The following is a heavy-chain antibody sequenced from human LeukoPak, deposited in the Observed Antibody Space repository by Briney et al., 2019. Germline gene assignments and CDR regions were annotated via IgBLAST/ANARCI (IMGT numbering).Heavy chain of an antibody. D-gene: IGHD4-17*01. CDR2: IIPIFGTA. CDR1: GGTFSSYA. CDR3: AREGNDYGDYAGPNDAFDI. V-gene: IGHV1-69*05. Sequence: GASVKVSCKASGGTFSSYAISWVRQAPGQGLEWMGGIIPIFGTANYAQKFQGRVTITRDTSASTAYMELSSLRSEDTAVYYCAREGNDYGDYAGPNDAFDIWGQGTMVTVSS. J-gene: IGHJ3*02.